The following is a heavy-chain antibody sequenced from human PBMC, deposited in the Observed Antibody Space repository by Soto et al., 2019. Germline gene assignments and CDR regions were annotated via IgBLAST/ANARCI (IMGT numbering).Heavy chain of an antibody. CDR2: AYHTGST. V-gene: IGHV4-39*01. Sequence: TSETLSLTCVVSGGSIIESSFCFFCIRQPPWNGLELIGSAYHTGSTYNHPSLKSRVTISVDMSKNQFSLRVNSVTAADTAVYYCARHRYCSSSSCLVYYFDFWGQGIPVTVSS. CDR1: GGSIIESSFC. CDR3: ARHRYCSSSSCLVYYFDF. D-gene: IGHD2-2*01. J-gene: IGHJ4*02.